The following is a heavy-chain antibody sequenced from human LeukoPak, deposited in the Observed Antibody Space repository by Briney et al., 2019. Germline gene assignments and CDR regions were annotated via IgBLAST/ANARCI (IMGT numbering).Heavy chain of an antibody. D-gene: IGHD4/OR15-4a*01. CDR1: GFTFRNYW. Sequence: GGSLRLSCAASGFTFRNYWMHWVRQGPGGGLEWVSRLRTDGDKRSYAASVRDRFTISRDNAKNMLYLQMNSLRVEDTAVYYCVRDHYGTNSIDYWGQGTPVTVSS. CDR3: VRDHYGTNSIDY. J-gene: IGHJ4*02. V-gene: IGHV3-74*01. CDR2: LRTDGDKR.